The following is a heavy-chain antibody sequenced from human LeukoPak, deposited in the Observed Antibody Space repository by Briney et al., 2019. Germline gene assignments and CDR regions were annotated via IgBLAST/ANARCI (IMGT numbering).Heavy chain of an antibody. D-gene: IGHD5-24*01. CDR2: VYYDGRT. CDR3: ARLHDLDY. J-gene: IGHJ4*02. Sequence: PSETLSLTCTVSGASIISSIYRWGWIRQPPGKGLEWMGSVYYDGRTYYNPSLTSRVSMSVGTSKNQFSLKVRSVAATDTAVYYCARLHDLDYWGQGILVTVSS. V-gene: IGHV4-39*01. CDR1: GASIISSIYR.